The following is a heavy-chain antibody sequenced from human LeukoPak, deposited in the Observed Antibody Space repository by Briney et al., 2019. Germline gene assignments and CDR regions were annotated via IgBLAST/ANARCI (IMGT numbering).Heavy chain of an antibody. V-gene: IGHV1-46*01. Sequence: ASVKVCCKASGYTFTSYYMHWVRQAPGQGLEWMGIINPSGGSTSYAQKFQGRVTMTRDMSTSTVYMELSSLRSEDTAVYYCARCSSTTCYVRRGYFDYWGQGTLVTVSS. D-gene: IGHD2-2*01. CDR2: INPSGGST. CDR1: GYTFTSYY. CDR3: ARCSSTTCYVRRGYFDY. J-gene: IGHJ4*02.